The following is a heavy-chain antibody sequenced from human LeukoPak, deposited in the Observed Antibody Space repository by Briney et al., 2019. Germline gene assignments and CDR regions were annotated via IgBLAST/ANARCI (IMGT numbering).Heavy chain of an antibody. D-gene: IGHD2-15*01. CDR2: IWYDGSNK. Sequence: GRSLRLSCAASGFTFSSYGMHWVRQAPGKGLEWVAVIWYDGSNKYYADSVKGRFTISRDNSKNTLYLQMNSLRAEDTAVYYCARDYCSGGSCYDFDYRGQGTLVTVSS. V-gene: IGHV3-33*01. CDR1: GFTFSSYG. CDR3: ARDYCSGGSCYDFDY. J-gene: IGHJ4*02.